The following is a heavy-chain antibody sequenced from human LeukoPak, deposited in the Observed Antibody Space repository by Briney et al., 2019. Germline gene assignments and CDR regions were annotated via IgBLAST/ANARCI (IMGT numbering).Heavy chain of an antibody. J-gene: IGHJ5*02. V-gene: IGHV1-3*01. CDR1: GYTFTSYA. D-gene: IGHD3-22*01. CDR2: INAGNGNT. Sequence: ASVTVSCTASGYTFTSYAMHWVRQAPGQRLEWMGWINAGNGNTKYSQKFQGRVTITRDTSASTAYMELSSLRSEDTAVYYCARFIYYDSSLFDPWGQGTLVTVSS. CDR3: ARFIYYDSSLFDP.